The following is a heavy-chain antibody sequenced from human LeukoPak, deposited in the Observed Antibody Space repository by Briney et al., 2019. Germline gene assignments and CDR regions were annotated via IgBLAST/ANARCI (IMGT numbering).Heavy chain of an antibody. J-gene: IGHJ4*02. Sequence: SETLSLTCTVSGGSISSYYWSWIRQPPGKGLEWIGYIYYSGSTNYNPSLKSRVTISVDTSKNQFSPKLSSVTAADTAVYYCARVSCTNGVCYYFDYWGQGTLATVSS. D-gene: IGHD2-8*01. CDR1: GGSISSYY. CDR3: ARVSCTNGVCYYFDY. V-gene: IGHV4-59*01. CDR2: IYYSGST.